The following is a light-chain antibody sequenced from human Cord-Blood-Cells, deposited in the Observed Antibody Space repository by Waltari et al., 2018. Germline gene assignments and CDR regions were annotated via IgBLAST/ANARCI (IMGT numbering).Light chain of an antibody. CDR1: STSVGGSNS. V-gene: IGLV2-11*01. CDR2: DVS. Sequence: ALTQPRAVSGPPGQSLTLSCTGTSTSVGGSNSVSWYQQRPGKAPKLMIYDVSKRPSGVPDRFSGSKSGNTASLTISGLQAEDEADYYCCSYAGSYTYVFGTGTKVTVL. J-gene: IGLJ1*01. CDR3: CSYAGSYTYV.